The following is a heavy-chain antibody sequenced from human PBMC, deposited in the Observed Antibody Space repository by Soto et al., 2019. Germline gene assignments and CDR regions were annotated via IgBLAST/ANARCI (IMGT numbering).Heavy chain of an antibody. D-gene: IGHD2-2*01. V-gene: IGHV4-39*01. J-gene: IGHJ6*02. Sequence: PSETLSLTCRVSGGSIRSGPYSWGWIRQPPGKGLEWIGTFHYSGRTYYSPSLESRVTISVDTSKNQFSLKVSSVTAADTAVFYCARLAGYCSGTSCYGYYGMDVWGQGTTVTVSS. CDR3: ARLAGYCSGTSCYGYYGMDV. CDR1: GGSIRSGPYS. CDR2: FHYSGRT.